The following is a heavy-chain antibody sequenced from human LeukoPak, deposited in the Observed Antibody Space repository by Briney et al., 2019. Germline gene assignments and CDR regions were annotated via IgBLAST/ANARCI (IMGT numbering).Heavy chain of an antibody. CDR1: GGTFSSYP. Sequence: SVKVSCKASGGTFSSYPISWVRQAPGQGLEWMGGIVPIFGTVNYAQKFQGRVTMTRDTSTSTVYMELSSLRSEDTAAYYCARDYRSSSWYNWFDPWGQGTLVTVSS. D-gene: IGHD6-13*01. CDR3: ARDYRSSSWYNWFDP. V-gene: IGHV1-69*05. J-gene: IGHJ5*02. CDR2: IVPIFGTV.